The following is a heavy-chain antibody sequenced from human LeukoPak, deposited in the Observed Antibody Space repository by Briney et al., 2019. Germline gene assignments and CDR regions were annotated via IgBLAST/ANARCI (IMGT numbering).Heavy chain of an antibody. CDR1: GASISNYY. CDR3: ARDLGGGVVDS. Sequence: SETLSLTCTVSGASISNYYRNWIRQPAGKGLEWIGRIYNSGMTKYNRALGSRVTMSVDTSKNQLSLELTSLIAADTAGYYFARDLGGGVVDSWGQGVLVTVSS. CDR2: IYNSGMT. J-gene: IGHJ4*02. D-gene: IGHD3-16*01. V-gene: IGHV4-4*07.